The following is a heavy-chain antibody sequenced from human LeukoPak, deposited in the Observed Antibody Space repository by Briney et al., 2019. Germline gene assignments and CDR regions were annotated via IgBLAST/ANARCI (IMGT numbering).Heavy chain of an antibody. V-gene: IGHV4-31*03. Sequence: PSQTLSLTCTVSGASISSGGYYWRWLRQHPGKGLEWIGYIYNSGCTYYNPSLKSRITISVATSQNQFSLKLSSVTAADTAVYYCARAYSPSSLYFDYWGQGTLVTVSS. J-gene: IGHJ4*02. D-gene: IGHD6-6*01. CDR3: ARAYSPSSLYFDY. CDR1: GASISSGGYY. CDR2: IYNSGCT.